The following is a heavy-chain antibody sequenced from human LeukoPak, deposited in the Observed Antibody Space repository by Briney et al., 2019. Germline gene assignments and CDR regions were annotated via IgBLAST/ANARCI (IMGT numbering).Heavy chain of an antibody. V-gene: IGHV4-31*03. CDR2: IYYSGRT. J-gene: IGHJ4*02. CDR3: ARSSIAALAKGGFYYFDF. D-gene: IGHD6-13*01. CDR1: GGSISSADYY. Sequence: SETLSLTCTVSGGSISSADYYWSWIRQHPGKGLEWIGYIYYSGRTYYNPSLKSRATTSIVTSKNQFSLKLNSVTAADTAVYYCARSSIAALAKGGFYYFDFWGQGILVTVSS.